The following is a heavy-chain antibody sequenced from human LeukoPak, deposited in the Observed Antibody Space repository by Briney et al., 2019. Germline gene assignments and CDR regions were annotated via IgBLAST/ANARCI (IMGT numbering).Heavy chain of an antibody. Sequence: GGSLRLSCAASGFTFSSYAMSWVRQAPGKGLDWVSAISGSGGSTYYADSVKGRFTISRDNSKNTLYLQMNSLRAEDTAVYYCAKFPPSLVDTAMAFDYWGQGTLVTVSS. CDR3: AKFPPSLVDTAMAFDY. J-gene: IGHJ4*02. D-gene: IGHD5-18*01. V-gene: IGHV3-23*01. CDR2: ISGSGGST. CDR1: GFTFSSYA.